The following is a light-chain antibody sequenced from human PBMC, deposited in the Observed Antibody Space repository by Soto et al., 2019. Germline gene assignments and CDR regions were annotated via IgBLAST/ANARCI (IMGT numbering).Light chain of an antibody. V-gene: IGLV4-60*02. Sequence: QLVLTQSSSASASLGSSVKVTCTLSSGHSSYIIAWHQQQPGKAPRYLMKLEGSGSYNKGSGVPDRFSGSSSGADRYLSISNLQFEDEADYYFETWDGNTRVFGGGTKLSVL. CDR1: SGHSSYI. CDR2: LEGSGSY. J-gene: IGLJ3*02. CDR3: ETWDGNTRV.